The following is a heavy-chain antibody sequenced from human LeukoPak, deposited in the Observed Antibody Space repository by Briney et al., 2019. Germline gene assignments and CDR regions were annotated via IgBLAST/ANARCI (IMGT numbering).Heavy chain of an antibody. Sequence: SETLSLTCTVSGGSISSGSYYWSWIRQPAGKGLEWIGRIYTSGSTNYNPSLKSRVTISVDTSKNQFSLNLNSVIAADTAVYYCARPGITAIGNAFDIWGQGTMVTVSS. CDR1: GGSISSGSYY. J-gene: IGHJ3*02. V-gene: IGHV4-61*02. CDR2: IYTSGST. D-gene: IGHD6-13*01. CDR3: ARPGITAIGNAFDI.